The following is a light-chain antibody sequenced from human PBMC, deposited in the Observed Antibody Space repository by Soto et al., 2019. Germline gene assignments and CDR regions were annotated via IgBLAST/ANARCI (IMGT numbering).Light chain of an antibody. Sequence: QSALAQPASVSGSPGQSITISCTGTSSDIGGYYYVSWYQHLPGKAPKLIIYQVTNRPSGVSHRFSGSKSGNTASLTISGLQAEDEADYYCTSYSSSSTFYVFGTGTKVTVL. CDR2: QVT. J-gene: IGLJ1*01. V-gene: IGLV2-14*01. CDR1: SSDIGGYYY. CDR3: TSYSSSSTFYV.